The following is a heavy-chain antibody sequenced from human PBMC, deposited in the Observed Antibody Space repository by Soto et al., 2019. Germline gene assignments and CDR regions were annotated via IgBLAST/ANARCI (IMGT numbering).Heavy chain of an antibody. Sequence: QVHLVQSGAEVKKPGASVKVSCKASGYTFTSYGITWVRQAPGQGLEWMGWISAHNGNTDYAQKLQGRAIVTRNSSTSIAYMELRSLMSDETAVYYCARGRYGDYWGQGALVTVSS. CDR1: GYTFTSYG. CDR3: ARGRYGDY. V-gene: IGHV1-18*01. CDR2: ISAHNGNT. D-gene: IGHD1-1*01. J-gene: IGHJ4*02.